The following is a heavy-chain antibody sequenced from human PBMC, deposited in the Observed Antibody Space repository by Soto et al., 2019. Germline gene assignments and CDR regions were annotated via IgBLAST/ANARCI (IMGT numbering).Heavy chain of an antibody. CDR3: ARDRSDYYDSSGYPSPGGYFDY. D-gene: IGHD3-22*01. CDR1: GGSISSGDYY. CDR2: IYYSGST. Sequence: SETLSLTCTVSGGSISSGDYYWSWIRQPPGKGLEWIGCIYYSGSTYYNPSLKSRVTISVDTSKNQFSLKLSSVTAADTAVYYCARDRSDYYDSSGYPSPGGYFDYWGQGTLVTVSS. V-gene: IGHV4-30-4*01. J-gene: IGHJ4*02.